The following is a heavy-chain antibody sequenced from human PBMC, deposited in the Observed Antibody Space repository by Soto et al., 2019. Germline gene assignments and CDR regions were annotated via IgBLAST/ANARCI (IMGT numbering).Heavy chain of an antibody. D-gene: IGHD2-15*01. Sequence: QVQLVQSGAEVKKPGASVKVSCKASGYTFTSYGISWVRQAPGQGLEWMGWISAYNGNTNYAQKLQGRVTMTTDTATSTAYMELGSLRSDDTAVYYCARDLVVVAATEGAGYNWFDPWGQGTLVTVSS. J-gene: IGHJ5*02. CDR3: ARDLVVVAATEGAGYNWFDP. CDR2: ISAYNGNT. CDR1: GYTFTSYG. V-gene: IGHV1-18*01.